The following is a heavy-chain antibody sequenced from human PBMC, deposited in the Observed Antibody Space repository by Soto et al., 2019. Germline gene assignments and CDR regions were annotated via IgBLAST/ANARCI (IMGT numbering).Heavy chain of an antibody. V-gene: IGHV3-33*01. Sequence: QVHLVASGGGVVQPGRSLRLSCVASGFTFSTYGMHWVRQAPGKGLEWVAVIWYDGSKAYYAESVMGRFTISRDNSKNTVYLQVNSLRAEDTAVYYCARDIWFEKSKRLDYWGQGTLVTVSS. CDR2: IWYDGSKA. J-gene: IGHJ4*02. CDR1: GFTFSTYG. D-gene: IGHD3-10*01. CDR3: ARDIWFEKSKRLDY.